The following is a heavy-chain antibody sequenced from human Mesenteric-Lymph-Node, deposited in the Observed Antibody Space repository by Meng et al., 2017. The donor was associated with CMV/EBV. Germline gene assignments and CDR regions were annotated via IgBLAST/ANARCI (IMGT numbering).Heavy chain of an antibody. CDR1: GDSISSNNAA. CDR2: TYYRSESYN. D-gene: IGHD3-16*01. Sequence: QSSRRLGNSSQTLSVNCTSSGDSISSNNAAWNWIRQSPSRGLEWLGRTYYRSESYNDYAVSVKSRISVNLDTSKNQLSLHLNFVTPEDTAVYYCAYFGDLPPLWWGQGTLVTVSS. CDR3: AYFGDLPPLW. V-gene: IGHV6-1*01. J-gene: IGHJ4*02.